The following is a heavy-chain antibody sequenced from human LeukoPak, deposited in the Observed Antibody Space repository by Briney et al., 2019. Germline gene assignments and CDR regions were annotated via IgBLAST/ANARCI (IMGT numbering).Heavy chain of an antibody. CDR2: IIPIFGTA. CDR3: ARSSAAGFHTYYYMDV. Sequence: GASVKVSCKASGGTFSNFAISWVRQAPGQGLEWMGRIIPIFGTANYAQKFQGRVTITTDESTSTAYMELSSLRSEDTAVYYCARSSAAGFHTYYYMDVWGKGTTVTVSS. CDR1: GGTFSNFA. J-gene: IGHJ6*03. D-gene: IGHD6-13*01. V-gene: IGHV1-69*05.